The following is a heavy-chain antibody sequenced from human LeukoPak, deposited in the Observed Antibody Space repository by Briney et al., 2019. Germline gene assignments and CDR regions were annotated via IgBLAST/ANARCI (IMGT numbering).Heavy chain of an antibody. CDR2: IYYSGST. CDR1: GGSISSYY. V-gene: IGHV4-59*08. Sequence: SETLSLTCTVSGGSISSYYWSWIRQPPGKGLERIGYIYYSGSTNYNPSLKSRVTISVDTSKNQFSLKLSTVTAADTAVYYCAKSSNGYSSGLRSYYYYGMDVWGQGTTVTVSS. D-gene: IGHD6-19*01. CDR3: AKSSNGYSSGLRSYYYYGMDV. J-gene: IGHJ6*02.